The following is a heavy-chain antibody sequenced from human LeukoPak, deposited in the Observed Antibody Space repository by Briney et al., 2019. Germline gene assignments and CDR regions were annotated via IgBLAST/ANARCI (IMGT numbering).Heavy chain of an antibody. V-gene: IGHV3-21*01. J-gene: IGHJ4*02. D-gene: IGHD5-24*01. CDR1: GFTFSDHF. Sequence: PGGSLRLSCAASGFTFSDHFMDWVRQAPGKGLEWVSSISSSSSYIYYADSVKGRFTISRDNAKNSLYLQMNSLRVEDTAVYYCARDRWGRWLQLPDYWGQGTLVTVSS. CDR2: ISSSSSYI. CDR3: ARDRWGRWLQLPDY.